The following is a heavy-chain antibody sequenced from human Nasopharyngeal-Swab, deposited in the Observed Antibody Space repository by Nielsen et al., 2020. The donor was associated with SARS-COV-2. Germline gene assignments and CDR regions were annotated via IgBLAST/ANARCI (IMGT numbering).Heavy chain of an antibody. J-gene: IGHJ3*02. CDR1: GVSISSGSYY. D-gene: IGHD3-22*01. V-gene: IGHV4-61*10. CDR3: ARNLVGYYYDMVGAFDI. Sequence: SETLSLTCTVSGVSISSGSYYWIWIRQPAGKGLEWIGYIYYSGSTNYNPSLKSRVTISVDTSKNQFSLKLSSVTAADTAVYYCARNLVGYYYDMVGAFDIWGQGTMVTVSS. CDR2: IYYSGST.